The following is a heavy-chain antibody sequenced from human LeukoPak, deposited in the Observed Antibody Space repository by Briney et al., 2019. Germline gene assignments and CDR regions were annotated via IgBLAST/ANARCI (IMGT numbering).Heavy chain of an antibody. CDR2: IYYSGST. CDR1: GGSISSGDYY. D-gene: IGHD3-10*01. CDR3: ARVRGDAFDI. V-gene: IGHV4-30-4*01. J-gene: IGHJ3*02. Sequence: SETLSLTCTVSGGSISSGDYYWSWVRQPPGKGLEWIGYIYYSGSTYYNPSLKSRVTISVDTSKNQFSLKLSSVTAADTAVYYCARVRGDAFDIWGQGTMVTVSS.